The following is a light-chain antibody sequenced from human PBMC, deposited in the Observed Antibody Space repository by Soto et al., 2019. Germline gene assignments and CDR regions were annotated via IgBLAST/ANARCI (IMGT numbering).Light chain of an antibody. CDR2: DAS. V-gene: IGKV1-33*01. CDR1: QDISNY. Sequence: DIQMTQSPSSLSASVGDRVTITCQASQDISNYLNWYQQKPGKAPKLLIYDASNLETGGPSRFSGSGSGTDFTFTISSLQPEDIATYYCQQYDNLPPLTFGGGTQVEIK. J-gene: IGKJ4*01. CDR3: QQYDNLPPLT.